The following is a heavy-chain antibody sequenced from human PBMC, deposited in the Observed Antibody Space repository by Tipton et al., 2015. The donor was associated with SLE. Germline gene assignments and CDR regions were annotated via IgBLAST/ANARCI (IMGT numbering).Heavy chain of an antibody. CDR3: AKEERIFGVVTN. J-gene: IGHJ4*02. Sequence: RSLRLSCAASGFTFSSYGMHWVRQAPGRGLEWVAVIWYDGSNKYYADSVKGRFTISRDNSKNTLYLQMNSLRAEDTAVYYCAKEERIFGVVTNWGQGTLVTVSS. V-gene: IGHV3-33*06. D-gene: IGHD3-3*01. CDR1: GFTFSSYG. CDR2: IWYDGSNK.